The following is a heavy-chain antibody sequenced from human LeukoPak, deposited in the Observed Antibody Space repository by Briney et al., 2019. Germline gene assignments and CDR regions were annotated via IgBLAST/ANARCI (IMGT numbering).Heavy chain of an antibody. Sequence: SQTLSLTCAISGDSVSSNSAAWNWIRQSPSRGLEWLGRTYYRSKWYNDYAVSVKSRITINPDTSKNQFSLQLNSVTPEDTAVYYCARGGGDSGYDYDAFDIWGQGTMVTVSS. CDR3: ARGGGDSGYDYDAFDI. V-gene: IGHV6-1*01. CDR1: GDSVSSNSAA. J-gene: IGHJ3*02. CDR2: TYYRSKWYN. D-gene: IGHD5-12*01.